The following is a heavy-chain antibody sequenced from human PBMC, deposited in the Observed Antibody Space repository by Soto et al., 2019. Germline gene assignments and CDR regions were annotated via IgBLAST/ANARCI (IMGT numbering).Heavy chain of an antibody. D-gene: IGHD1-1*01. V-gene: IGHV3-48*02. CDR1: GFTFSTDS. CDR3: TRFFGTGFDY. J-gene: IGHJ4*02. CDR2: ISTSGATR. Sequence: EVQLVESGGGLVQPGGSLRLFCVASGFTFSTDSMNWVRQAPGKGLEWVAHISTSGATRYYADSVKGRFTISRDNAKTPLYLQMARLRNEDTAVYYSTRFFGTGFDYWAQGTLVTVSS.